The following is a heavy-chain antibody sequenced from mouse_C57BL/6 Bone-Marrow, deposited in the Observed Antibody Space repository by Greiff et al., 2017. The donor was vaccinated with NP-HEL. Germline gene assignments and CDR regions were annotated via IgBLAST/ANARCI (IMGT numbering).Heavy chain of an antibody. CDR2: IDPSDSYT. J-gene: IGHJ4*01. V-gene: IGHV1-59*01. D-gene: IGHD2-5*01. CDR3: AREAYYSIFYYAMDH. CDR1: GYTFTSYW. Sequence: QVQLQQPGAELVRPGTSVKLSCKASGYTFTSYWMHWVKQRPGQGFEWIGVIDPSDSYTNYNQKFKGKATLTVDTSSSTAYMQLSSLTSEDSAVYYCAREAYYSIFYYAMDHWGQGTSVTVSS.